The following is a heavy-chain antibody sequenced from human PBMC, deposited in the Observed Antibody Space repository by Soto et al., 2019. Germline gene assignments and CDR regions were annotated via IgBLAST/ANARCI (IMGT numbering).Heavy chain of an antibody. CDR2: IYYSGST. CDR1: GGSISSYY. CDR3: ARVVGDCSGGSCYLPYYYYYMDV. D-gene: IGHD2-15*01. Sequence: SETLSLTCTVSGGSISSYYWSWIRQPPGKGLEWIGYIYYSGSTNYNPSLKSRVTISVDTSKNQFSLKLSSVTAADTAVYYCARVVGDCSGGSCYLPYYYYYMDVWGKGTTVTVSS. V-gene: IGHV4-59*08. J-gene: IGHJ6*03.